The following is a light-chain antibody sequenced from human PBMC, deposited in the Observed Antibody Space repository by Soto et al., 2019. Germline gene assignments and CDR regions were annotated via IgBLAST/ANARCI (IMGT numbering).Light chain of an antibody. J-gene: IGLJ1*01. CDR1: KLGEKY. Sequence: SYELTQPPSVSVSPGQTASISCSGEKLGEKYASWYQQRPGQSPVLVIYQDIKRPSGIPERFSGSNSGNTATLTISGTQAMDEADYYCQAWDRSTASYVFGTGTKLTVL. CDR3: QAWDRSTASYV. CDR2: QDI. V-gene: IGLV3-1*01.